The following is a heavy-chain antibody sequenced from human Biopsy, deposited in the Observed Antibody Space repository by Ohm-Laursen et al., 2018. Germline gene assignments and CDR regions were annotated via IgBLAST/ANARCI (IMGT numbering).Heavy chain of an antibody. V-gene: IGHV4-39*01. Sequence: GTLSLTCLVSGGSISNNNYYWGWIRQPPGKGLEWIGSIFYRGSTHYKPSLKSRVNISVDTSKNQFSLKLNSVTAADTAAYYCARDYDTSGYYYVSWGQGTLVTVSS. J-gene: IGHJ5*02. CDR1: GGSISNNNYY. CDR3: ARDYDTSGYYYVS. D-gene: IGHD3-22*01. CDR2: IFYRGST.